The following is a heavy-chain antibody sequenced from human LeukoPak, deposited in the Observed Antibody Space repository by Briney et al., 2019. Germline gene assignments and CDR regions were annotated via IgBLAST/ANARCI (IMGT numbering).Heavy chain of an antibody. D-gene: IGHD6-19*01. J-gene: IGHJ4*02. V-gene: IGHV4-59*12. CDR3: ARGSGFRPIDY. Sequence: SETLSLTCTVSGGSISNYYWSWIRRPPGKGLEYIGYIYYSGSTNYNPSLKSRVTISVDTSKNQFSLQLNSVTPEDTAVYYCARGSGFRPIDYWGQGTLVTVSS. CDR1: GGSISNYY. CDR2: IYYSGST.